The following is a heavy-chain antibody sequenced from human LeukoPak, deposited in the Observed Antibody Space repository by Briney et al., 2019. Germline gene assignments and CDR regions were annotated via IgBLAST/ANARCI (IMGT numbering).Heavy chain of an antibody. Sequence: PGGSLRLSCAASGFTFSNYAMSWVRQAPGKGPEWVSSLSGSGRNTYYAESVKGRFTISRDNSKNTLYLQMNRLGAEDTALYYCAKDHKDGGWQYYSYYMDVWGKGATVTVSS. CDR1: GFTFSNYA. D-gene: IGHD6-19*01. CDR3: AKDHKDGGWQYYSYYMDV. V-gene: IGHV3-23*01. J-gene: IGHJ6*03. CDR2: LSGSGRNT.